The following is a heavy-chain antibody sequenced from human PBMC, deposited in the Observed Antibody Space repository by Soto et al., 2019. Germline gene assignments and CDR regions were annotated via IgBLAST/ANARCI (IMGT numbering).Heavy chain of an antibody. Sequence: QITLKESGPTLVKPTQTLTLTCTFSGFSLSSTRMAVGWIRQPPGKALEWLALIYWDDDKRYSPFLKSRLNITEDTSKNQVVLTTSNMDPVDTARYYCAHIVVAGLGYYFDYWGQGTLVTVSS. CDR3: AHIVVAGLGYYFDY. CDR1: GFSLSSTRMA. V-gene: IGHV2-5*02. J-gene: IGHJ4*02. CDR2: IYWDDDK. D-gene: IGHD6-19*01.